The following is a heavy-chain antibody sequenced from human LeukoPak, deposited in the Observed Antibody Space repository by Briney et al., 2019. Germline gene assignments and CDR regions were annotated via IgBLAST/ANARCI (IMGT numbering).Heavy chain of an antibody. J-gene: IGHJ6*02. CDR2: IDPSDSYT. Sequence: GESLKISCKGSGYIFTSYWISWVRQMPGKGLEWMVRIDPSDSYTNYSTSFQGHVTISAVKSISTAYLQWSSLKASDTAMYYCARRRSLYSSNGMDVWGQGTTVTVSS. D-gene: IGHD6-13*01. CDR1: GYIFTSYW. CDR3: ARRRSLYSSNGMDV. V-gene: IGHV5-10-1*01.